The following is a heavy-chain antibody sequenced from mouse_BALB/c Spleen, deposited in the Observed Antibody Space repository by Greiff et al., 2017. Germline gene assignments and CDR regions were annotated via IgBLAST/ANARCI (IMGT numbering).Heavy chain of an antibody. D-gene: IGHD1-1*01. J-gene: IGHJ4*01. V-gene: IGHV1-7*01. CDR3: ARGVLQPYYYAMDY. CDR1: GYTFTSYC. CDR2: INPSTGYT. Sequence: QVQLQQSGAELAKPGASVKMSCKASGYTFTSYCMHWVKQRPGQGLEWIGYINPSTGYTEYNQKFKDKATLTADKSSSTTYMQLSSLTSEDSAVYYCARGVLQPYYYAMDYWGQGTSVTVSS.